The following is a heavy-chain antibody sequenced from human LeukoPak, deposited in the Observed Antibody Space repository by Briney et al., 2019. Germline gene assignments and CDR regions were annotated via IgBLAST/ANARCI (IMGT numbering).Heavy chain of an antibody. D-gene: IGHD1-26*01. Sequence: GRSLRLSCAASGFTFSSYGMHWVRQAPGKGLEWVAVIWYDGSNKYYADSVKGRFTISRDNSKNTLYLQMNSLRAEDTAVYYSPRGSSRRFGAFDIWGQGTMVTVSS. CDR1: GFTFSSYG. J-gene: IGHJ3*02. CDR3: PRGSSRRFGAFDI. V-gene: IGHV3-33*01. CDR2: IWYDGSNK.